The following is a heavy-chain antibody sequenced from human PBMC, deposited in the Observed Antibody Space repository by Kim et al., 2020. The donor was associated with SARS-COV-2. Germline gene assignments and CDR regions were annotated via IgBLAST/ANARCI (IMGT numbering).Heavy chain of an antibody. CDR3: AKDIRPIQLWLWDAFDI. D-gene: IGHD5-18*01. J-gene: IGHJ3*02. V-gene: IGHV3-9*01. CDR2: ISWNSGSI. Sequence: GGSLRLSCAASGFTFDDYAMHWVRQAPGKGLEWVSGISWNSGSIGYADSVKGRFTISRDNAKNSLYLQMNSLRAEDTALYYCAKDIRPIQLWLWDAFDIWGQGTMVTVSS. CDR1: GFTFDDYA.